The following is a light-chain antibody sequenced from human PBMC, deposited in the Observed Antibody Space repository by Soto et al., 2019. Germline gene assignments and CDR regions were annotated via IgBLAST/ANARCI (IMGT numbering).Light chain of an antibody. V-gene: IGKV1-5*03. Sequence: DIQMTPSPSTLPASVAERVTITCRASQTMGSWLAWYQQKPGKAPKLLIYKASNLESGVPSRFSGSGSGTEFTLTISSLQPDDFATYYCQQYNSYSKMFGQGTKVDIK. CDR3: QQYNSYSKM. CDR2: KAS. CDR1: QTMGSW. J-gene: IGKJ1*01.